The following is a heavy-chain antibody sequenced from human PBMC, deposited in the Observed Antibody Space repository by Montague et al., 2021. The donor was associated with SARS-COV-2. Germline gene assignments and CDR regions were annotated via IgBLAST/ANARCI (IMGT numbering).Heavy chain of an antibody. V-gene: IGHV4-34*01. D-gene: IGHD3-10*01. J-gene: IGHJ4*02. CDR1: GGSFSGYY. CDR3: AGGARQGYGFRLGSFDS. CDR2: INHRGST. Sequence: SETLSLTCAVYGGSFSGYYWNWIRQPPGRGLEWSGEINHRGSTNYNQSLKGRGTMSVDTSKNQFSLNLLSVTAADTAVYYCAGGARQGYGFRLGSFDSWGQGTLVTVSS.